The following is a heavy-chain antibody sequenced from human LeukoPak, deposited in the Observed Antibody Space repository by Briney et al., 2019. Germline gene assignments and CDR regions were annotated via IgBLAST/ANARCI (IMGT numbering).Heavy chain of an antibody. Sequence: SQTLSLTCTVSGGSISSGGYYWRWLRQHPGKGLEWIGYIYYSGSTYYNPSLKSRVTISVDTSKNQFSLKLSSVTAADTAVYYCARALYSSTAEPYNWFDPWGQGTLVTVSS. V-gene: IGHV4-31*03. J-gene: IGHJ5*02. CDR1: GGSISSGGYY. CDR2: IYYSGST. D-gene: IGHD6-13*01. CDR3: ARALYSSTAEPYNWFDP.